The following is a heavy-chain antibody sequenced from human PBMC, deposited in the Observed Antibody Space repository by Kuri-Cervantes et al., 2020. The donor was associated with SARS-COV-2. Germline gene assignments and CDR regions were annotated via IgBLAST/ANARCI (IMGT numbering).Heavy chain of an antibody. V-gene: IGHV4-59*01. J-gene: IGHJ3*02. Sequence: SETLSLTCTVPGGSISSYYWSWIRQPPGKGLEWIGYIYYRGSTNYNPSLKSRVTISVDTSKNPFSLKLGSVTAADTAVYYCARDWGYSYAEGAFDIWGQGTMVTVSS. CDR2: IYYRGST. CDR1: GGSISSYY. CDR3: ARDWGYSYAEGAFDI. D-gene: IGHD5-18*01.